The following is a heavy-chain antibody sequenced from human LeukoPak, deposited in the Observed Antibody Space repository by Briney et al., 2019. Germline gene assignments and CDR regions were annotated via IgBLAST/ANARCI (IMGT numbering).Heavy chain of an antibody. CDR1: GFTFDGYG. CDR3: AKHGGVMAFYYSDY. J-gene: IGHJ4*02. V-gene: IGHV3-20*04. CDR2: INWDGGSK. D-gene: IGHD3-16*01. Sequence: GGSLRLTCAASGFTFDGYGMSWVRQAPGKGLEWVSGINWDGGSKGYTDSVKGRFTISRDNPDNALYLHTNSPSAGDTPLYYCAKHGGVMAFYYSDYWGQGSLVTVSS.